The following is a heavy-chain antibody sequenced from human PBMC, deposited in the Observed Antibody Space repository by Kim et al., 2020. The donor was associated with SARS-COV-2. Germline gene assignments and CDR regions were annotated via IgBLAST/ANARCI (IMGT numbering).Heavy chain of an antibody. CDR1: GYTFTSYG. V-gene: IGHV1-18*01. CDR3: ARGPYQLLEKYSSRAYPPDH. CDR2: ISAYNGNT. J-gene: IGHJ4*02. D-gene: IGHD2-2*01. Sequence: ASVKVSCKASGYTFTSYGISWVRQAPGQGLEWMGWISAYNGNTNYAQKLQGRVTMTTDTSTSTAYMELRSLRSDDTAVYYCARGPYQLLEKYSSRAYPPDHWGQGTLVTVSS.